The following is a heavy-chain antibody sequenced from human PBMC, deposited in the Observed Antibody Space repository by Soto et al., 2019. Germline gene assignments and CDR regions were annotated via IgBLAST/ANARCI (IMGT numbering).Heavy chain of an antibody. V-gene: IGHV3-9*01. J-gene: IGHJ6*02. Sequence: GGSLILSCAASGFTFNNYSMHWVRHAPGKGLEWVAGISWNSGSIGYADSVKGRFTISRDNAKNSLYLQMNSLRAEDTALYYCARSLRLDPNSGMDVWGQGTTVTVSS. CDR1: GFTFNNYS. D-gene: IGHD3-3*01. CDR2: ISWNSGSI. CDR3: ARSLRLDPNSGMDV.